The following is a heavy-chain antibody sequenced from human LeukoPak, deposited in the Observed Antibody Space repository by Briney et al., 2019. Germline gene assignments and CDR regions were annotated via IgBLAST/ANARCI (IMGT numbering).Heavy chain of an antibody. CDR3: ARGRVVPAASYYYYYMDV. J-gene: IGHJ6*03. CDR1: GCTFSNYA. CDR2: IIPIFGTA. V-gene: IGHV1-69*05. D-gene: IGHD2-2*01. Sequence: SVKDSCKATGCTFSNYAISWVRQAPGQGLEWMGRIIPIFGTANYAQKFQGRGTITTDESTSTDYMELSSLRSEDTAVYYCARGRVVPAASYYYYYMDVWGKGTRVSVFS.